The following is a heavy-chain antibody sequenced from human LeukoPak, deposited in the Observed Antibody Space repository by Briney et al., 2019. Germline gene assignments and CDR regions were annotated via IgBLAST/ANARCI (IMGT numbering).Heavy chain of an antibody. D-gene: IGHD3-22*01. CDR2: MNPNGGNT. Sequence: ASVKVSCKASGYTFTSYDINWVRQATGQGLEWMGWMNPNGGNTGYARKFQGRVTMTRNTSISTAYMELSSLRSEDTAVYYCARVQGYHDSSGYPFFCFDPWGQGTLVTVSS. J-gene: IGHJ5*02. CDR3: ARVQGYHDSSGYPFFCFDP. CDR1: GYTFTSYD. V-gene: IGHV1-8*01.